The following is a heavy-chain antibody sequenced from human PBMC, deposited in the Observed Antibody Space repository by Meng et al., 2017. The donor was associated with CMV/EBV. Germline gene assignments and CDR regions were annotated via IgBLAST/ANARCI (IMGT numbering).Heavy chain of an antibody. CDR2: ISYDGSNK. J-gene: IGHJ4*02. CDR3: ARTFVAGTVLGGVDY. D-gene: IGHD6-19*01. V-gene: IGHV3-30-3*01. CDR1: GFTFSSYA. Sequence: GSLRLSCAASGFTFSSYAMHWVRQAPGKGLEWVAVISYDGSNKYYADSVKGRFTISRDNSKNTLYLQMNSLRAEDTAVYYCARTFVAGTVLGGVDYWGQGTLVTVSS.